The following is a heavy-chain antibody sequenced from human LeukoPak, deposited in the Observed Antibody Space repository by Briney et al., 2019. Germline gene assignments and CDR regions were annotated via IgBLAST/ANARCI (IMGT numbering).Heavy chain of an antibody. CDR2: MSHDGSNI. D-gene: IGHD4-17*01. Sequence: PGGSLRLSCVASGFPFSSYWMTWVRQAPGKGLEWVAGMSHDGSNIYYADPVKGRFTVSRDNSKNTLYLQMNSLRVEDTAVYSCARESFGDYYFDYWGQGTLVTVSS. CDR1: GFPFSSYW. V-gene: IGHV3-30*14. J-gene: IGHJ4*02. CDR3: ARESFGDYYFDY.